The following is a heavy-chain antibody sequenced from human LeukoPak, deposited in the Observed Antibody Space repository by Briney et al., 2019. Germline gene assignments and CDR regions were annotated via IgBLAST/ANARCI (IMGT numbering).Heavy chain of an antibody. D-gene: IGHD3-3*01. J-gene: IGHJ3*02. CDR1: GDNVSSNNAA. Sequence: SQTLSLTCAISGDNVSSNNAAWAWLRQYPSRGLEWLGRTYYGSTWYNDYAVSVKSRITINPDTSRNQFSLHLKSVTPEDTAVYYCARGTVGGAFDIWGQGTMVTVPS. CDR3: ARGTVGGAFDI. V-gene: IGHV6-1*01. CDR2: TYYGSTWYN.